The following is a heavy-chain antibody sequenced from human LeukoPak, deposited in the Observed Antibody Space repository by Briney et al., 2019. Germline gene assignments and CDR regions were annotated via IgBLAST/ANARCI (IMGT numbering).Heavy chain of an antibody. CDR3: ARDVVVVPAAIPGLYYYYGMDV. CDR2: IKQDGSEK. Sequence: EGVLRLSCAASGLTFSSYWMSWVRQAPGKGLEWVANIKQDGSEKYYVDSVKGRFTISRDNAKNSLYLQMNSLRAEDTAVYYCARDVVVVPAAIPGLYYYYGMDVWGQGTTVTVSS. CDR1: GLTFSSYW. V-gene: IGHV3-7*01. J-gene: IGHJ6*02. D-gene: IGHD2-2*02.